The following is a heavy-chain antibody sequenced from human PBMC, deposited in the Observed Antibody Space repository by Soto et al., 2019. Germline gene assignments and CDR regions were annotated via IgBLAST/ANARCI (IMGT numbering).Heavy chain of an antibody. J-gene: IGHJ4*02. Sequence: SVKVSCKASGGTFSSYAISWVRQAPGQGLEWMGGIIPIFGTANYAQKFQGRVTITADESTSTAYMELSSLRSEDTAVYYCARVTGHRELYFDYWGQGTLVTVSS. V-gene: IGHV1-69*13. CDR1: GGTFSSYA. CDR2: IIPIFGTA. D-gene: IGHD1-7*01. CDR3: ARVTGHRELYFDY.